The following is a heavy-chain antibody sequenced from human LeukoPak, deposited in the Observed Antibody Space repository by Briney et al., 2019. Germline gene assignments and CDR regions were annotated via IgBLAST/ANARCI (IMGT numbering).Heavy chain of an antibody. CDR3: ATYRQVLLPFES. Sequence: GGSLRLSCAASGFTFEDYAMHWVRQAPGKGLEWVSGISWNSGSIGYADSVKGRFTISRDNAKNSLYLQMNSLRAEDTALYYCATYRQVLLPFESWGQGTLVTVSS. CDR1: GFTFEDYA. V-gene: IGHV3-9*01. J-gene: IGHJ4*02. CDR2: ISWNSGSI. D-gene: IGHD2-8*02.